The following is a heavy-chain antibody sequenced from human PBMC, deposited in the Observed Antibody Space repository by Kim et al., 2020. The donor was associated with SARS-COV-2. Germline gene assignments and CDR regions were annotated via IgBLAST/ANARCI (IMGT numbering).Heavy chain of an antibody. D-gene: IGHD6-13*01. J-gene: IGHJ4*02. CDR2: IYYSGST. CDR3: ARREPRAGKYSSSWYFDY. CDR1: GGSISSYY. Sequence: SETLSLTCTVSGGSISSYYWSWIRQPPGKGLEWIGYIYYSGSTNYNPSLKSRVTISVDTSKNQFSLKLSSVTAADTAVYYCARREPRAGKYSSSWYFDYWGQGTLVTVSS. V-gene: IGHV4-59*08.